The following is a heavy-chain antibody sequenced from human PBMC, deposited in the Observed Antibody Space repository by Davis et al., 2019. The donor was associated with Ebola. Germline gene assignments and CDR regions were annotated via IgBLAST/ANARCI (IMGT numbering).Heavy chain of an antibody. D-gene: IGHD3-22*01. CDR2: IYYSGST. Sequence: SETLSLTCTVSGGSISSYYWSWIRQPPGKGLEWIGYIYYSGSTNYNPSLKSRVTISVDTSKNQFSLKLSSVTAADTAVYYCAKRSPITMIVVSPDAFDIWGQGTTVTVSS. CDR3: AKRSPITMIVVSPDAFDI. J-gene: IGHJ3*02. CDR1: GGSISSYY. V-gene: IGHV4-59*12.